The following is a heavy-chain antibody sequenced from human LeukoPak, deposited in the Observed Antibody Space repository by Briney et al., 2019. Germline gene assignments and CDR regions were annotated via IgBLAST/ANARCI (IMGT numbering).Heavy chain of an antibody. CDR1: GGSISSSSYY. CDR3: ARERKITKSYYYASGSYSQKHNWFDP. V-gene: IGHV4-39*07. J-gene: IGHJ5*02. CDR2: IYYSGST. Sequence: SETLSLTCTVSGGSISSSSYYWGWIRQPPGKGLEWIGSIYYSGSTNYNPSLQSRVTISLDTSKNHVSLRLRSVTAADTAVYYCARERKITKSYYYASGSYSQKHNWFDPWGQGTLVTVSS. D-gene: IGHD3-10*01.